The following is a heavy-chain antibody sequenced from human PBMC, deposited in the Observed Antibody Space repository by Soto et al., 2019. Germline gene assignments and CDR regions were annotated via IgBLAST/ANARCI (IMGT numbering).Heavy chain of an antibody. Sequence: QVQLVQSGAEVKKAGSSVKVSCKVSGGTFSSYFINWVRQAPGQGLEWVGGIIPVFGTGSYAEKFQGRVTITADEYTSTAYMELSRLRSDDTAVYYCARETPSAAAAYYYYGLDVWGQGTTVTGSS. CDR2: IIPVFGTG. D-gene: IGHD6-13*01. CDR3: ARETPSAAAAYYYYGLDV. V-gene: IGHV1-69*01. CDR1: GGTFSSYF. J-gene: IGHJ6*02.